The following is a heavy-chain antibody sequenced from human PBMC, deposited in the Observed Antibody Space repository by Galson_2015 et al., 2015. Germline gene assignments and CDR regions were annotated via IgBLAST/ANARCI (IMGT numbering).Heavy chain of an antibody. V-gene: IGHV3-15*01. CDR2: IKSKTDGGTT. Sequence: SLRLSCAASGFTFSNAWMSWVRQAPGKGLEWVGRIKSKTDGGTTDYAAPVKGRFTISRDDSKNTLYLQTNSLKTEDTAVYYCTTGTVTTPILPGYWGQGALVTVSS. D-gene: IGHD3-9*01. CDR3: TTGTVTTPILPGY. CDR1: GFTFSNAW. J-gene: IGHJ4*02.